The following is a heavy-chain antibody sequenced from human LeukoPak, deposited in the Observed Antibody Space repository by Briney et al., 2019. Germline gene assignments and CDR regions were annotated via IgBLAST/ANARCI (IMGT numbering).Heavy chain of an antibody. D-gene: IGHD3-22*01. Sequence: SETLSLTCAVYGGSFSDYYWSWIRQPPGKGLEWIGEINHSGRTNYNPSLKSRLTISIDTSKNQFSLKLSSVTAADTAVYYCARLRYYDSSGYTFDNWGHGTLVTVSS. CDR3: ARLRYYDSSGYTFDN. J-gene: IGHJ4*01. CDR1: GGSFSDYY. V-gene: IGHV4-34*01. CDR2: INHSGRT.